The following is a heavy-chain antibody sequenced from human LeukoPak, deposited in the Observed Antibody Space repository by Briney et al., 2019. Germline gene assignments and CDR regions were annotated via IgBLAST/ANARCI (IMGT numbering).Heavy chain of an antibody. CDR2: INSDGSST. V-gene: IGHV3-74*01. CDR3: ARVKSEQWLYWFDP. Sequence: GGSLRLSCAASGFTFSSYWMHWVRQAPGKGLVWVSRINSDGSSTSYADSVKGRFTISRDNAKNTLYLQMNSLRAEDTAVYYCARVKSEQWLYWFDPWGQGTLVTVSS. CDR1: GFTFSSYW. J-gene: IGHJ5*02. D-gene: IGHD5-18*01.